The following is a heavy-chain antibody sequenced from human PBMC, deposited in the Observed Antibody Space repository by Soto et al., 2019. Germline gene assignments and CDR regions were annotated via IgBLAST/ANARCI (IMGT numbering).Heavy chain of an antibody. Sequence: GESLKISCKGSGYSFTSYWISWVRQMPGKSLEWMGRIDPSDSYTNYSPSFQGHVTISADKSISTAYLQWSSLKASDTAMYYCARLTMVPSRAHYYYGMDVWGQGTTVTVSS. D-gene: IGHD3-10*01. CDR3: ARLTMVPSRAHYYYGMDV. CDR1: GYSFTSYW. V-gene: IGHV5-10-1*01. CDR2: IDPSDSYT. J-gene: IGHJ6*02.